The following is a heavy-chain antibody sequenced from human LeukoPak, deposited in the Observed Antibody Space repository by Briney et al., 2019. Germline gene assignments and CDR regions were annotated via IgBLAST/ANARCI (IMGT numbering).Heavy chain of an antibody. CDR3: ASSSSSWYRNWFDP. V-gene: IGHV4-34*01. Sequence: KPSETLSLTCAAYGGSFSGYYWSWIRQPPGKGLEWIGEINHSGSTNYNPSLKSRVTISVDTSKNQFSLKLSSVTAADTAVYYCASSSSSWYRNWFDPWGQGTLVTVSS. J-gene: IGHJ5*02. CDR2: INHSGST. D-gene: IGHD6-13*01. CDR1: GGSFSGYY.